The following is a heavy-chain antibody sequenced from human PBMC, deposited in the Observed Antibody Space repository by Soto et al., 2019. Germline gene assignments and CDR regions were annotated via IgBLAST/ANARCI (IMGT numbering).Heavy chain of an antibody. J-gene: IGHJ3*02. CDR2: LSKSGVDT. Sequence: EVQLLESGGGLVQPGGSLRLSCAASGFTFSSYAMTWVRQAPGKGLEWVSSLSKSGVDTFYADSVKGRFTISRDNSRNPLFLQMNGLRAEETAMYYCAKREGGQWSCCADFDIWGRGTLVTVSS. CDR3: AKREGGQWSCCADFDI. CDR1: GFTFSSYA. V-gene: IGHV3-23*01. D-gene: IGHD6-19*01.